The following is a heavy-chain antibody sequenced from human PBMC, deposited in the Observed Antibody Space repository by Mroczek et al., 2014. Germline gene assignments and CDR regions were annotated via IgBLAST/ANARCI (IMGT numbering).Heavy chain of an antibody. CDR1: GFTFSSYG. D-gene: IGHD1-26*01. CDR2: ISYDGSNK. Sequence: QVQLVQSGGGVVQPGRSLRLSCAASGFTFSSYGMHWVRQAPGKGLEWVAVISYDGSNKYYADSVKGRFTISRDNSKNTLYLQMNSLRAEDTAVYYCAKDYAVVGATVDYWGQGTLVTVSS. V-gene: IGHV3-30*18. CDR3: AKDYAVVGATVDY. J-gene: IGHJ4*02.